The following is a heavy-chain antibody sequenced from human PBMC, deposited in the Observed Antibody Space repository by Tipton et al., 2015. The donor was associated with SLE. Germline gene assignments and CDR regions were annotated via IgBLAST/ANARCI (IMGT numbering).Heavy chain of an antibody. Sequence: QLVQSGPEVKKPGASVKVSCKASGYTFTSFDINWVRQATGQGLEWMGWMNPNSGNTAYAQKFQGRVTMTRDTSISTAYMELSSLRSEDTAVYYCARAPPQLGFDYWGQGPLVTVSS. CDR3: ARAPPQLGFDY. CDR1: GYTFTSFD. V-gene: IGHV1-8*01. CDR2: MNPNSGNT. J-gene: IGHJ4*02. D-gene: IGHD5-24*01.